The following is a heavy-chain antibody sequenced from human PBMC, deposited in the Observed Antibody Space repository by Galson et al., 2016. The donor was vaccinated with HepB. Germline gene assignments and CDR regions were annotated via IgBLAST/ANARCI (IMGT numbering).Heavy chain of an antibody. CDR3: AAYNNFDWCFDL. J-gene: IGHJ2*01. CDR2: IYHGGST. Sequence: TLSLTCGVSGGSINHGAFFWSWIRQPPGKGPEWIGYIYHGGSTYYNPSLKGRVTISVDRSKNQFSLKVTSVTAADTAVYYCAAYNNFDWCFDLWGRGTLVTVSS. D-gene: IGHD4-11*01. V-gene: IGHV4-30-2*01. CDR1: GGSINHGAFF.